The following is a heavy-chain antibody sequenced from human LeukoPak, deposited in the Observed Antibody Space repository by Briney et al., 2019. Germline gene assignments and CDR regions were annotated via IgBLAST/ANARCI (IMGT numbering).Heavy chain of an antibody. CDR2: IRYDGSNK. Sequence: GGSLRLSCAASGFTFSSYGMHWVRQAPGKGLEWVAFIRYDGSNKYYADSVKGRFTISRDNSKNTLYLQMNSLRAEDTAVYYCARGGYYYGSGSYFVYYYYMDVWGKGTTVTISS. J-gene: IGHJ6*03. D-gene: IGHD3-10*01. CDR1: GFTFSSYG. CDR3: ARGGYYYGSGSYFVYYYYMDV. V-gene: IGHV3-30*02.